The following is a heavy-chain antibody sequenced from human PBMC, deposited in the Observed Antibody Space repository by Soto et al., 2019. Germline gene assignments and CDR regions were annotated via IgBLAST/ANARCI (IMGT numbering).Heavy chain of an antibody. CDR1: GDSVSSNSVA. J-gene: IGHJ6*02. V-gene: IGHV6-1*01. D-gene: IGHD3-10*01. CDR3: ARQKGTDGMDV. Sequence: SQTLSLTCAISGDSVSSNSVAWNWIRQSPSRGLEWLGRTYYRSKRYSDYAVSVKSRVTIKPDTSKNQFSLQLNSVTPEDTAVYYCARQKGTDGMDVWGQGTTVTVSS. CDR2: TYYRSKRYS.